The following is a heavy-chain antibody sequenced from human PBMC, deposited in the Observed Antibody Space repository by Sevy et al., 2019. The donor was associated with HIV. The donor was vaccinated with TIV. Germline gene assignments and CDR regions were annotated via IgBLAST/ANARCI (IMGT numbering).Heavy chain of an antibody. CDR2: ISYDGSNK. CDR1: GFTFSSYG. D-gene: IGHD5-12*01. V-gene: IGHV3-30*18. Sequence: GSLRLSCAASGFTFSSYGMHWVRQAPGKGLEWVAVISYDGSNKYYADSVKGRFTISRDNSKNTLYLQMNSLRAEDTAVYYCAKARDGYNLFDYWGQGTLVTVSS. J-gene: IGHJ4*02. CDR3: AKARDGYNLFDY.